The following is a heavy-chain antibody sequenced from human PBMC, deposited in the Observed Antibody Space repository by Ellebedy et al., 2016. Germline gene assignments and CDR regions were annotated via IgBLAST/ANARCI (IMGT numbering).Heavy chain of an antibody. Sequence: ASVKVSXXASGYTFTSYGISWVRQAPGQGLEWMGWISAYNGNTNYAQKLQGRVTMTTDTSTSTAYMELRSLRFDDTAVYYCARIKIEMATILAIDYWGQGTLVTVSS. CDR2: ISAYNGNT. CDR3: ARIKIEMATILAIDY. V-gene: IGHV1-18*01. CDR1: GYTFTSYG. J-gene: IGHJ4*02. D-gene: IGHD5-24*01.